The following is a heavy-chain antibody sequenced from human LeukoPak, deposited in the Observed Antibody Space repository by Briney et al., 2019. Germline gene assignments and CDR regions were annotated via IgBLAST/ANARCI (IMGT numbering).Heavy chain of an antibody. CDR2: ISYDGSNK. D-gene: IGHD3-22*01. Sequence: GGSLRLSCAASGFTFSSYGMHWVRQAPGKGLEWVALISYDGSNKYYADSVKGRFTISRDNSKNTLYVQMNSLRAEDTAVYYCAKTVYYDSSGYYYEYFDYWGQGALVTVSS. J-gene: IGHJ4*02. CDR3: AKTVYYDSSGYYYEYFDY. V-gene: IGHV3-30*18. CDR1: GFTFSSYG.